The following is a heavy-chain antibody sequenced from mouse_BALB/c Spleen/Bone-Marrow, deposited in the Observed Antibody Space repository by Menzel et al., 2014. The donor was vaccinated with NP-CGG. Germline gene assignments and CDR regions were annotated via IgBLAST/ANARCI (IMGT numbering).Heavy chain of an antibody. Sequence: QVQLQQSGAELVKPGTSVKLSCKASGYTFTNYYIYWVKQTPGQGLVWLGEINPTNGGTNFNEKFRTKATLTVDKSSSTAYMQLSSLTSEDSAVYSCTALGRFACWVQGTLVTVSA. J-gene: IGHJ3*01. CDR1: GYTFTNYY. CDR2: INPTNGGT. CDR3: TALGRFAC. V-gene: IGHV1S16*01. D-gene: IGHD4-1*01.